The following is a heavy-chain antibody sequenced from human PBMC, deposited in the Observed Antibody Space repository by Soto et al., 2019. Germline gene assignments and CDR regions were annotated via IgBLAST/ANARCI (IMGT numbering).Heavy chain of an antibody. D-gene: IGHD6-6*01. CDR1: GFTFRNYA. CDR3: AKRLYSGSSYSWFDP. Sequence: PGGSLRLSCAASGFTFRNYAMTWVRHAPGKGMEWVSTITGSGGTTDYADSVKGRFTISRDNSKNTLFLQMNSLGADDTAVYCCAKRLYSGSSYSWFDPWGQGTLVTVSS. CDR2: ITGSGGTT. J-gene: IGHJ5*02. V-gene: IGHV3-23*01.